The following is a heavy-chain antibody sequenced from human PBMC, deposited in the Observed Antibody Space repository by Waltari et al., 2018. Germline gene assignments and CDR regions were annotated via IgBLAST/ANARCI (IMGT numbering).Heavy chain of an antibody. CDR1: GLSFSHHW. V-gene: IGHV3-7*01. D-gene: IGHD6-13*01. Sequence: EVQLVESGGGLDQPGGSLRLSGAASGLSFSHHWMTWVRQASGKGPEWVANIKQDGSEKYYMDSVKGRFTISRDNAKNSLYLQMNNLRVEDTAVYYCTRGGRDSSWYWRDWGQGTLVTVSS. CDR2: IKQDGSEK. J-gene: IGHJ4*02. CDR3: TRGGRDSSWYWRD.